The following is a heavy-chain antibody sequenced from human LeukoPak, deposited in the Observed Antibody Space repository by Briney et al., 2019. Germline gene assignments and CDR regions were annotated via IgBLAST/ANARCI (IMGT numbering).Heavy chain of an antibody. V-gene: IGHV4-4*07. Sequence: SETLSLTCTVSGGSISGYYWTWVRQPAGKGLEWIGRIYTSGSTNYNPSLKSRVTMSVDTSKMQFSLKLTSVTAADTAVYYCARGTTVTTILRESSWFHPWGQGTLVTVSS. CDR3: ARGTTVTTILRESSWFHP. CDR2: IYTSGST. D-gene: IGHD4-17*01. J-gene: IGHJ5*02. CDR1: GGSISGYY.